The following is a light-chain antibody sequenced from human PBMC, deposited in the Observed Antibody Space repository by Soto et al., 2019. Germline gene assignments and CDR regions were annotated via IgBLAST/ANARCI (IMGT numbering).Light chain of an antibody. CDR1: QSVGAS. V-gene: IGKV3-15*01. Sequence: EIVMTQSPATLSASPGERATLSCRASQSVGASLAWYQKKRGQAARLLIHGASTTFTGVPARFSGSGSGTEFTLTISSLQSEDFAVYYCQQYNDWPLTFGGGTKVEIK. CDR2: GAS. CDR3: QQYNDWPLT. J-gene: IGKJ4*01.